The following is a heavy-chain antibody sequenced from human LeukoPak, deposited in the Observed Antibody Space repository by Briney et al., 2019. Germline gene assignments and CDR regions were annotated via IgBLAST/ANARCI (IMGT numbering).Heavy chain of an antibody. CDR3: AKDPGAYYYGSGSLTWFDY. D-gene: IGHD3-10*01. J-gene: IGHJ4*02. CDR1: GFTFSSYA. CDR2: ISGSGGST. Sequence: GGSLRLSCAASGFTFSSYAMSWVRQAPGKGLEWVSAISGSGGSTYYADSVEGRFTISRDNSKNTLYLQMNSLRAEDTAVYYCAKDPGAYYYGSGSLTWFDYWGQGTLVTVSS. V-gene: IGHV3-23*01.